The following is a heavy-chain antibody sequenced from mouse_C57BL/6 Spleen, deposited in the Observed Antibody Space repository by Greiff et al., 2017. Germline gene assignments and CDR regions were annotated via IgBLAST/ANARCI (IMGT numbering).Heavy chain of an antibody. CDR3: ANRFAY. V-gene: IGHV5-17*01. CDR2: ISSGSSTI. Sequence: EVNLVESGGGLVKPGGSLKLSCAASGFTFSDYGMHWVRQAPEKGLEWVAYISSGSSTIYYADTVKGRFTISRDNAKNTLFLQRTSLRSEDTAMYYCANRFAYWGQGTLVTVSA. J-gene: IGHJ3*01. CDR1: GFTFSDYG.